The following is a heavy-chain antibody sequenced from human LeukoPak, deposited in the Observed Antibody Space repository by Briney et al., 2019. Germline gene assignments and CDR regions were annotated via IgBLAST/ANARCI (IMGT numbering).Heavy chain of an antibody. V-gene: IGHV3-7*03. CDR1: GFTFRSFW. CDR3: ARYTAVSSPGAFDI. CDR2: IKQNGAEE. D-gene: IGHD4-17*01. Sequence: GGSLRLSCAASGFTFRSFWMSWVRQAPGKRLEWVANIKQNGAEEYYMDSVKGRFTISRDNAKNSVYLQMNSLRVEDTAMYYCARYTAVSSPGAFDIWGQGTMVTVSS. J-gene: IGHJ3*02.